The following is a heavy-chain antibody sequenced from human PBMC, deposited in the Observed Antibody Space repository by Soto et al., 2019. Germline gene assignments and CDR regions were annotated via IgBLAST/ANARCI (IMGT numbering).Heavy chain of an antibody. CDR1: GFTFCRYW. V-gene: IGHV3-7*01. CDR3: ARGDTPMITGMDSFDI. Sequence: GGALRLSRAASGFTFCRYWMNWVRQAPGKGLEWVANIKQDGTEKNYVDSVKGRFTISRDNARKSLYLQMDSLRAEDTAVYFCARGDTPMITGMDSFDIWGQGTMVTVSS. D-gene: IGHD5-18*01. J-gene: IGHJ3*02. CDR2: IKQDGTEK.